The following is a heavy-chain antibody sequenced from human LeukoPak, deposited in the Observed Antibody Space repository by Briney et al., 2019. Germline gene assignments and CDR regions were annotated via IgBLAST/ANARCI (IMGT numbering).Heavy chain of an antibody. CDR2: ITTSDGNT. CDR1: GFTFSSYT. J-gene: IGHJ4*02. Sequence: GGSLRLPCAASGFTFSSYTMSWVRQAPGKGLEWVSTITTSDGNTYYADSVKGRFTVSRDNSKNTLFLQMNSLRAEDTAVYYCAKDGGLWVSAHWGDSWGRGTLVTVSS. D-gene: IGHD7-27*01. CDR3: AKDGGLWVSAHWGDS. V-gene: IGHV3-23*01.